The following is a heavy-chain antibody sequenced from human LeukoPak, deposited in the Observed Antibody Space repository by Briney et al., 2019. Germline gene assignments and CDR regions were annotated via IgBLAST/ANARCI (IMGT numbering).Heavy chain of an antibody. J-gene: IGHJ3*02. D-gene: IGHD3-22*01. Sequence: SETLSLTCTVSGGSISSYYWSWIRQPPGKGLEWIGYIYYSGSTNYNPSLKSRVTISVDTSKNQFSLKLSSVTAADTAVYYCARGLEYYYDSSDYYYVGAFDIWGQGTMVTVSS. CDR1: GGSISSYY. CDR3: ARGLEYYYDSSDYYYVGAFDI. CDR2: IYYSGST. V-gene: IGHV4-59*08.